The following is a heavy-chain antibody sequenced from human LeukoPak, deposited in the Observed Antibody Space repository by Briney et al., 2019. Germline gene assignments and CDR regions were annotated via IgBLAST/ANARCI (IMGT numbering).Heavy chain of an antibody. CDR3: AELGITMIGGV. Sequence: GGSLRLSCAASGFTFRSYPMHWVRQAPGKGLEWVAVISYDGNNKYYADSVKGRFIISRDNAKNSLYLQMNSLRAEDTAVYYCAELGITMIGGVWGKGTTVTISS. J-gene: IGHJ6*04. D-gene: IGHD3-10*02. CDR2: ISYDGNNK. V-gene: IGHV3-30*04. CDR1: GFTFRSYP.